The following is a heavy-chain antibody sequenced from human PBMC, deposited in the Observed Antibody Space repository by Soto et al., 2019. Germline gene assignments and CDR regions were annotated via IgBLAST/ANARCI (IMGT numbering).Heavy chain of an antibody. CDR3: ARATSSTSSYYYYYYGMDV. V-gene: IGHV1-69*13. D-gene: IGHD2-2*01. Sequence: SVKVSCKASGGTFSSYAISWVRQAPEQGLEWMGGIIPIFGTANYAQKFQGRVTITADESTSTAYMELSSLRSEDTAVYYCARATSSTSSYYYYYYGMDVWGQGTTVTVSS. J-gene: IGHJ6*02. CDR1: GGTFSSYA. CDR2: IIPIFGTA.